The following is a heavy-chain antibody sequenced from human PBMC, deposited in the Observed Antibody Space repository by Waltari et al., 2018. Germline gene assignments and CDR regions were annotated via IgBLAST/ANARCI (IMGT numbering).Heavy chain of an antibody. CDR2: IKQDGSEE. D-gene: IGHD6-19*01. Sequence: EVQLVESGGGLVQPGGSLRLSCAASGISFSSFWMNWVREAPGKGLEWVANIKQDGSEEYYVDSVKGRFTISKDNAKNSLYLQMNSLRAEDTAVYFCARERRGQSGWYYFDFWGQGSLVTVSS. V-gene: IGHV3-7*01. J-gene: IGHJ4*02. CDR1: GISFSSFW. CDR3: ARERRGQSGWYYFDF.